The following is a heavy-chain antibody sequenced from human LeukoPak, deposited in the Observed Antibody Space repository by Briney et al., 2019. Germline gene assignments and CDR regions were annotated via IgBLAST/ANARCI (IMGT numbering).Heavy chain of an antibody. J-gene: IGHJ4*02. CDR3: ARLVVAATYYFDY. D-gene: IGHD2-15*01. CDR1: GGSISSSSYY. Sequence: SETLSLTCTVSGGSISSSSYYWGWIRQPPGKGLKWIGSIYYSGSTYYNPSLKSRVTISVDTPKNQFSLKLSSVTAADTAVYYCARLVVAATYYFDYWGQGTLVTVSS. CDR2: IYYSGST. V-gene: IGHV4-39*01.